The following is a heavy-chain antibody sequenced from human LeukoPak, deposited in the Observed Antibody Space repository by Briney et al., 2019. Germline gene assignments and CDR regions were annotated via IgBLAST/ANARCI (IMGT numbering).Heavy chain of an antibody. D-gene: IGHD2-15*01. Sequence: ASVEVSCKASAYTFTSCDINWVRQATGQGLEWMGWMNPNSGNTGYAQKFQGRVTMTRNTSISTAYMELSSLRSEDTAVYYCARGAPGSYCSGGSCPYFDYWGQGTLISVSS. V-gene: IGHV1-8*01. CDR2: MNPNSGNT. J-gene: IGHJ4*02. CDR1: AYTFTSCD. CDR3: ARGAPGSYCSGGSCPYFDY.